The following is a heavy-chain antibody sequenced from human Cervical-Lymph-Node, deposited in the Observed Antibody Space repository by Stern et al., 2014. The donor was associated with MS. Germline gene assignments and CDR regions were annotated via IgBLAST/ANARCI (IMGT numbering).Heavy chain of an antibody. D-gene: IGHD2-8*01. J-gene: IGHJ1*01. CDR2: RRAYNGDT. Sequence: VQLVQSGPEVKKPGASVKVSCKTYGYTFTKNGITWVRQAPGQGLEWMGWRRAYNGDTRSVQNFQGRLTMTTDTSTSTAYMELRSLTSDDTAVYYCARDQRYCTNTTCYSLLFFPHWGQGTLVTVSS. V-gene: IGHV1-18*01. CDR3: ARDQRYCTNTTCYSLLFFPH. CDR1: GYTFTKNG.